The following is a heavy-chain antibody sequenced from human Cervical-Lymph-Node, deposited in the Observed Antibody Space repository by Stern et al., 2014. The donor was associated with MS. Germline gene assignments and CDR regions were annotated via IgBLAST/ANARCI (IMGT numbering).Heavy chain of an antibody. CDR1: GFTFSNAW. V-gene: IGHV3-15*01. Sequence: VQLVQSGGGLVKPGGSLRLSCAASGFTFSNAWMSWVRQAPGKGLEWVGRIKSKTDGGTTDYAAPVKGRFTISRDDSKNTLYLQMNSLKTEDTAVYYCTTDYSGYDWPWALGDYWGQGTLVTVSS. CDR2: IKSKTDGGTT. J-gene: IGHJ4*02. CDR3: TTDYSGYDWPWALGDY. D-gene: IGHD5-12*01.